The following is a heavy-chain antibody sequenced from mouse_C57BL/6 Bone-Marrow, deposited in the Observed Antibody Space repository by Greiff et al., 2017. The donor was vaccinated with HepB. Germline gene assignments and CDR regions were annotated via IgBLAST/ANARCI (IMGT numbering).Heavy chain of an antibody. CDR3: ARPGDYGSSGWYFDV. CDR2: ISNGGGST. D-gene: IGHD1-1*01. Sequence: EVQVVESGGGLVQPGGSLKLSCAASGFTFSDYYMYWVRQTPEKRLEWVAYISNGGGSTYYPATVKGRFTISRDNAKNTLYLQMSRLKSEDTAMYYCARPGDYGSSGWYFDVWGTGTTVTVSS. V-gene: IGHV5-12*01. J-gene: IGHJ1*03. CDR1: GFTFSDYY.